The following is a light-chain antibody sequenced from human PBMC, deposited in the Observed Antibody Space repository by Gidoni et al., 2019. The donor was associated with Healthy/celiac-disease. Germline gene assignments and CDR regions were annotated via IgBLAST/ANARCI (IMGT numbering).Light chain of an antibody. V-gene: IGLV2-14*01. CDR1: SRDIGGYNF. CDR3: SSDTSNNIRV. J-gene: IGLJ3*02. Sequence: QSALTQPASVSGFPRHSLTFSCTGTSRDIGGYNFVSLYQQHPGKAPRLIIYEVSDRPSDVPDRFSGSKSGNTASLTISGLQAEDEADYYCSSDTSNNIRVFGGGTSLTVL. CDR2: EVS.